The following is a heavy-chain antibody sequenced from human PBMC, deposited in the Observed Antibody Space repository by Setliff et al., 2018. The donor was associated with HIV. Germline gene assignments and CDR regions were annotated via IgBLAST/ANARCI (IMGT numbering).Heavy chain of an antibody. CDR3: ARCYYDSSGPTDAFDI. CDR1: GDSIGTYY. V-gene: IGHV4-59*01. Sequence: PSETLSLTCSVSGDSIGTYYWNWIRQTPGKRLEWIGFFYYGGSTDYNPALKNRVAISVDTSRNRVSLKMTSVTAADTAVYYCARCYYDSSGPTDAFDIWGQGTVVTVSS. CDR2: FYYGGST. D-gene: IGHD3-22*01. J-gene: IGHJ3*02.